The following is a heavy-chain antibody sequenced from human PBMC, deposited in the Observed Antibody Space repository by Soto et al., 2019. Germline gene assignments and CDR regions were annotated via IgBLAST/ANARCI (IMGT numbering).Heavy chain of an antibody. CDR1: GGSISSISYY. CDR2: IYYSGST. D-gene: IGHD3-10*01. Sequence: SETLSLTCTVSGGSISSISYYWGWIRQPPGKGLEWIGSIYYSGSTYYNPSLKSRVTISVDTSKNQFSLKLSSVTAADTAVYYCATTDGSGSPYNWFDPWGQGTLVTVSS. J-gene: IGHJ5*02. CDR3: ATTDGSGSPYNWFDP. V-gene: IGHV4-39*01.